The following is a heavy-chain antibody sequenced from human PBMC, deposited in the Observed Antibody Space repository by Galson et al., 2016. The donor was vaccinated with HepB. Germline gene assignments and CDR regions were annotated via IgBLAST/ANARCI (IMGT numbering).Heavy chain of an antibody. V-gene: IGHV2-5*02. J-gene: IGHJ4*02. D-gene: IGHD3-10*01. CDR2: IYWDVSK. Sequence: LVKPTPTLTLTCTFSGFSLSTSGVGVAWIRQPPRKALEWLALIYWDVSKRYSPSLKSRLTITKDTSKNQVVLKMTNLDPVDAATYYCAHSRLLLFDDPPLGGGPGTLVTVSS. CDR1: GFSLSTSGVG. CDR3: AHSRLLLFDDPPLG.